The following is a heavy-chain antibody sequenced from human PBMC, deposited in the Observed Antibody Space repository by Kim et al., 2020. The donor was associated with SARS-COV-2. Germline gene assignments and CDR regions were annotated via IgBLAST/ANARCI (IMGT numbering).Heavy chain of an antibody. CDR1: GGSISSYY. Sequence: SETLSLTCTVSGGSISSYYWSWIRQPPGKGLEWIGYIYYSGSTNYNPSLKSRVTISVDTSKNQFSLKLSSVTAADTAVYYCARQGVWSGSPISYWYFDLWGRGTLVTVSS. J-gene: IGHJ2*01. CDR3: ARQGVWSGSPISYWYFDL. D-gene: IGHD3-3*01. CDR2: IYYSGST. V-gene: IGHV4-59*08.